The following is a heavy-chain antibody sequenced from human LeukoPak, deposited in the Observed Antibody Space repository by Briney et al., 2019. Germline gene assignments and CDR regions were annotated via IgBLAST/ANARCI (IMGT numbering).Heavy chain of an antibody. D-gene: IGHD6-19*01. CDR2: VSSSGTT. Sequence: GGSLRLSCAASGFSFSVYEIHWVRQAPGKGLEWISDVSSSGTTYYADSVKGRFTISRDNAKNSLYLQMNSLRAEDTAVYYRTTLTVASNFDYWGQGTLVTVSS. J-gene: IGHJ4*02. V-gene: IGHV3-48*03. CDR3: TTLTVASNFDY. CDR1: GFSFSVYE.